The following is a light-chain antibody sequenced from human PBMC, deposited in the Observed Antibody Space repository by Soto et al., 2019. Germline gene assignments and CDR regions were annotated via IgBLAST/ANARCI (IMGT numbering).Light chain of an antibody. CDR3: QSYDSSNLHVV. CDR2: EDN. V-gene: IGLV6-57*02. CDR1: SGSIDSNY. J-gene: IGLJ2*01. Sequence: NFILTQPHSVSESPGKTVTISCTGSSGSIDSNYVQWYQQRPGSAPTTVIYEDNQRPSGVPDRFSGSIDSSSNSASLTISGLKTEDEADYYCQSYDSSNLHVVFGGGTKLTVL.